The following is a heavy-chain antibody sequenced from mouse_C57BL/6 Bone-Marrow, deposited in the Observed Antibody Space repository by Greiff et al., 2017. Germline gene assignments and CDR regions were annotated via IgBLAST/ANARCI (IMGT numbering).Heavy chain of an antibody. V-gene: IGHV5-12*01. CDR1: GFTFSDYY. D-gene: IGHD2-4*01. J-gene: IGHJ3*01. CDR2: ISNGGGST. CDR3: ARQDYDYEGDTY. Sequence: EVQLVESGGGLVQPGGSLKLSCAASGFTFSDYYMYWVRQTPEKRLEWVAYISNGGGSTYYPDTVKGRFTISRDNAKNTLYLQMSRLKSEDTAMYYCARQDYDYEGDTYWGQGTLVTVSA.